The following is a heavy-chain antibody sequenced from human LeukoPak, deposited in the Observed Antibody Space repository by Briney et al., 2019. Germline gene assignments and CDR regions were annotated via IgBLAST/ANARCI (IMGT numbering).Heavy chain of an antibody. D-gene: IGHD1-26*01. CDR3: ARGGIVGATFADFDY. V-gene: IGHV4-30-4*01. J-gene: IGHJ4*02. CDR1: GGSISSDDYY. Sequence: SETLSLTCTVSGGSISSDDYYWSWIRQPPGKGLELIGYIYYSGSTYYNPSLKSRVTISVDTSKNQFSLKLSSVTAADTAVYYCARGGIVGATFADFDYWGQGTLVTVSS. CDR2: IYYSGST.